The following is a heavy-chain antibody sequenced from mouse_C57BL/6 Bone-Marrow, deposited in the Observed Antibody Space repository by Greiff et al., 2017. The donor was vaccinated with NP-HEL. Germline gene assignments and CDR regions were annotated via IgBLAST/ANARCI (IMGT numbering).Heavy chain of an antibody. Sequence: VKLQQPGAELVKPGASVKLSCKASGYTFTSYWMHWVKQRPGRGLEWIGRIDPNSGGTKYNEKFKSKATLTVDKPSSTADMQLSSLTSEDSAVYYCARGSFYYGSQAWFAYWGQGTLVTVSA. J-gene: IGHJ3*01. CDR3: ARGSFYYGSQAWFAY. CDR1: GYTFTSYW. V-gene: IGHV1-72*01. D-gene: IGHD1-1*01. CDR2: IDPNSGGT.